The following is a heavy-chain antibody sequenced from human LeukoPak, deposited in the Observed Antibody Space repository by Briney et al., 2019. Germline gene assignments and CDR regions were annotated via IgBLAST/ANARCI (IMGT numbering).Heavy chain of an antibody. J-gene: IGHJ5*02. CDR3: ARDWTVWFGELPNWFDP. D-gene: IGHD3-10*01. Sequence: PSETLSLTCTVSGGSISSYCWSWIRQPAGKGLEWIGRICTSGSTNYNPSLKSRVTISVDKSKNQFSLKLSSVTAADTAVYYCARDWTVWFGELPNWFDPWGQGTLVTVSS. CDR1: GGSISSYC. CDR2: ICTSGST. V-gene: IGHV4-4*07.